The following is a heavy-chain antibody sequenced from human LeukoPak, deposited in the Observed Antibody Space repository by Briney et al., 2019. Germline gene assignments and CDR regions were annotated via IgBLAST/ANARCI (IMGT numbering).Heavy chain of an antibody. CDR2: IYYSGST. D-gene: IGHD6-13*01. Sequence: SETLSLTCTVSGGSISSSSYYWGWIRQPPGKGLEWIGSIYYSGSTYYNPSLKSRVTISVDTSKNQFSLKLSSVTAADTAVYYCARTGYGSSWYRDYWGQGTLVTVSS. CDR1: GGSISSSSYY. CDR3: ARTGYGSSWYRDY. V-gene: IGHV4-39*07. J-gene: IGHJ4*02.